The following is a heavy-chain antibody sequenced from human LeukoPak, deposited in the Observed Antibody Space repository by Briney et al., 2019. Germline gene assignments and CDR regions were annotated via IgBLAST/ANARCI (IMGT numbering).Heavy chain of an antibody. V-gene: IGHV4-34*01. D-gene: IGHD4-11*01. CDR1: GGSFSGYY. Sequence: SETLSLTCAVYGGSFSGYYWSWIRQPPGKGLEWIGEINHSGTTNYNPSLKSRVTISVDTSKNQFSVKLSSVTAADTAVYYCARLQRMTTVTTVYYYGMDVWGQGTTVTVSS. CDR3: ARLQRMTTVTTVYYYGMDV. J-gene: IGHJ6*02. CDR2: INHSGTT.